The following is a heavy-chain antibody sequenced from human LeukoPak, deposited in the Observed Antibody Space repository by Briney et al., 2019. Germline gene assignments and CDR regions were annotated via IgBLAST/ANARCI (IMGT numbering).Heavy chain of an antibody. CDR3: ASGEWELPSAY. V-gene: IGHV3-7*01. CDR2: IKQDGSEK. J-gene: IGHJ4*02. D-gene: IGHD1-26*01. Sequence: GGSLRLSCAASGFTLSSYWKSWVRQAPGKGLEWVANIKQDGSEKYYVDSVKGRFTISRDNAKNSLYLQMNSLRAEDTAVYYCASGEWELPSAYWGQGTLVTVSS. CDR1: GFTLSSYW.